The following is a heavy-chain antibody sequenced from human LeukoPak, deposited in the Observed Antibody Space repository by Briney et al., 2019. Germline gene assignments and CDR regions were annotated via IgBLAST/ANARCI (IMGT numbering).Heavy chain of an antibody. Sequence: GGSLRLSCAGSGFIFNNYAMHWVRQLPGKGLEWVSGISWNSGTIDYADSVRGRFTISRDNAKNSLYLQMDSLRVEDTAFYYCAKDNRRHYTSGPNPDSLHWGQGALVTVSS. D-gene: IGHD6-19*01. CDR1: GFIFNNYA. CDR2: ISWNSGTI. CDR3: AKDNRRHYTSGPNPDSLH. J-gene: IGHJ4*02. V-gene: IGHV3-9*01.